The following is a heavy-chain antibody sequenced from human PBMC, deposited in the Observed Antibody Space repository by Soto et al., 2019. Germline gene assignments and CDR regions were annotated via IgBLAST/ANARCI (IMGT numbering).Heavy chain of an antibody. J-gene: IGHJ4*02. D-gene: IGHD6-19*01. CDR1: GLTFSTYS. V-gene: IGHV3-21*01. CDR2: ISSSSSYI. Sequence: EVQLVESGGGLVKPGGSLRLSCAASGLTFSTYSMNWVRQAPGKGLEWVSSISSSSSYIYYADSVKGRFTISRDNAKKSLYLQMNSLRAEDTAVYYCARGADTAFDYWGLGTLVTVSS. CDR3: ARGADTAFDY.